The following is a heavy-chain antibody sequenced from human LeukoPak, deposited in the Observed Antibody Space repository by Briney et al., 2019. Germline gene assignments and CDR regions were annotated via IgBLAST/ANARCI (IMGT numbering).Heavy chain of an antibody. J-gene: IGHJ1*01. Sequence: GGSLRLSCAASGFTFITYSMNWVRQAPEKGLEWVSSISSTGNYIYYADSVKGRFTISRDNAKNSLYLQMDSLRAEDTAVYYCARGNYYCGGDCYTAEYFQHWGQGTLVTVSS. CDR3: ARGNYYCGGDCYTAEYFQH. CDR1: GFTFITYS. CDR2: ISSTGNYI. D-gene: IGHD2-21*02. V-gene: IGHV3-21*01.